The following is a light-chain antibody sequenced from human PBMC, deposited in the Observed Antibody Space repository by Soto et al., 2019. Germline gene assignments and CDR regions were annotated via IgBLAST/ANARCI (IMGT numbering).Light chain of an antibody. CDR3: QQYFDTLFT. CDR2: WAS. V-gene: IGKV4-1*01. Sequence: DIVMTESPDSLAVSLGERVTINCKSSQSVLFNANNKNYLAWYQQKPGQPPKVLVYWASTRESGVPDRFSGSGSGTDFTLTITSQQAEDVAVYYCQQYFDTLFTFGPGTKVDLK. J-gene: IGKJ3*01. CDR1: QSVLFNANNKNY.